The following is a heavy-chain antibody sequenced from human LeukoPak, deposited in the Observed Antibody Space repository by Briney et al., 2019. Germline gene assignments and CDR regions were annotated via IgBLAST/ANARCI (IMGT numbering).Heavy chain of an antibody. CDR1: GGSISSSRYY. Sequence: SETLSLTCTVSGGSISSSRYYWGWIRELPGKGLEWIGSIYYSGSTYYNPSLKSRVTISVDTSKNQFSLKLSSVTAADTAVYYCARRSVSGSYPRWGQGTLVTVSS. CDR3: ARRSVSGSYPR. CDR2: IYYSGST. V-gene: IGHV4-39*01. D-gene: IGHD1-26*01. J-gene: IGHJ4*02.